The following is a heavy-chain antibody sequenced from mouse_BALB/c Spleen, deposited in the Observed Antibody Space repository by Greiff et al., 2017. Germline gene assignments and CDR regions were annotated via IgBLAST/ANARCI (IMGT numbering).Heavy chain of an antibody. CDR1: GYSITSGYY. CDR2: ISYDGSN. D-gene: IGHD1-1*01. V-gene: IGHV3-6*02. CDR3: AREYYYGPYAMDY. Sequence: EVQLQESGPGLVKPSQSLSLTCSVTGYSITSGYYWNWIRQFPGNKLEWMGYISYDGSNNYNPSLKNRISITRDTSKNQFFLKLNSVTTEDTATYYCAREYYYGPYAMDYWGQGTSVTVSS. J-gene: IGHJ4*01.